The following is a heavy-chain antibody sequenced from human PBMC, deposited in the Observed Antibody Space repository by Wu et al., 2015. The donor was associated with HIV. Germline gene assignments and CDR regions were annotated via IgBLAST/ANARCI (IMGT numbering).Heavy chain of an antibody. D-gene: IGHD2-2*01. V-gene: IGHV1-69*13. Sequence: QVQVVQSGPEMKRPGSSVKVSCKASGGSFSSYAITWVRQAPGQGPEWMGGIIPIFGTTNYAQKFQGRVTITADESTSTAYMELSSLRSEDTAVYYCARARTTLHYYYYMDVWGKGTTVTVSS. CDR1: GGSFSSYA. CDR3: ARARTTLHYYYYMDV. J-gene: IGHJ6*03. CDR2: IIPIFGTT.